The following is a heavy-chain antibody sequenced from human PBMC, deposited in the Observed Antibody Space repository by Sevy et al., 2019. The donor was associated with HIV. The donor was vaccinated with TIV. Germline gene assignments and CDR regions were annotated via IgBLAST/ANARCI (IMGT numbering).Heavy chain of an antibody. CDR2: IFRTGKA. J-gene: IGHJ4*02. V-gene: IGHV4-4*02. Sequence: SETVSLTCSLSGDSINNNRWWSWVRQPPGQGLEWIGEIFRTGKANYNASLESRVTISVDPSNNQIYLRLTSVTAADTAFYYCARHMTTTGTRGFDYWGQGALVTVSS. D-gene: IGHD1-1*01. CDR3: ARHMTTTGTRGFDY. CDR1: GDSINNNRW.